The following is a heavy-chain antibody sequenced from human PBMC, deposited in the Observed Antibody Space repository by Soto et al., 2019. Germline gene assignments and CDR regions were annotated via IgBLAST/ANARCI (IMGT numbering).Heavy chain of an antibody. D-gene: IGHD6-13*01. V-gene: IGHV3-23*01. Sequence: LRLSCAASGFSFSTYVMSWVRQAPGKGLEWVSTIIATGNNTYYADSVKGRFTISRDNSKNTLYLQMNSLRAEDTAVYYCAKDRVAAAAYYYGMDVWGQGTTVTVSS. CDR3: AKDRVAAAAYYYGMDV. CDR1: GFSFSTYV. J-gene: IGHJ6*02. CDR2: IIATGNNT.